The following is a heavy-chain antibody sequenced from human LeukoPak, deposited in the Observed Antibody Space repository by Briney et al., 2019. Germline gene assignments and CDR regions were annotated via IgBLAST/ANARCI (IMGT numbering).Heavy chain of an antibody. CDR2: IYYSGNT. CDR1: GGSLSSYY. V-gene: IGHV4-59*01. Sequence: SETLSLTCTVSGGSLSSYYWNWIRQPPGKGLEWIAYIYYSGNTNYNPSLKSRVTISVDTSKNQFSLKLSSVTAADTAVYYCARDVGATPGYFDYWGQGTLVTVSS. CDR3: ARDVGATPGYFDY. J-gene: IGHJ4*02. D-gene: IGHD1-26*01.